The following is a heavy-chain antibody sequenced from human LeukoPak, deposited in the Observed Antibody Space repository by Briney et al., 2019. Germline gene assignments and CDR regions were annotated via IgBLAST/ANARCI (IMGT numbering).Heavy chain of an antibody. D-gene: IGHD3-3*01. V-gene: IGHV3-23*01. Sequence: GESLRLSCAASGFTFSSYATSWVRQAPGKGLEWVSAISGSGGSTYYADSVKGRFTISRDNSKNTLYLQMNSLRAEDTAVYYCARAFTTATIFGVVIHYFDYWGQGTLVTVSS. CDR2: ISGSGGST. CDR3: ARAFTTATIFGVVIHYFDY. CDR1: GFTFSSYA. J-gene: IGHJ4*02.